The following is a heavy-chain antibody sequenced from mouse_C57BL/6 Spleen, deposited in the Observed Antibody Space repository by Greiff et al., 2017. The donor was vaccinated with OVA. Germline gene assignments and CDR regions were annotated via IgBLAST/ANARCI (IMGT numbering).Heavy chain of an antibody. CDR3: ARGATVVAHYAMDY. J-gene: IGHJ4*01. V-gene: IGHV1-72*01. D-gene: IGHD1-1*01. CDR2: IDPNSGGT. CDR1: GYTFTSYW. Sequence: QVQLKQPGAELVKPGASVKLSCKASGYTFTSYWMHWVKQRPGRGLEWIGRIDPNSGGTKYNEKFKSKATLTVDKPSSTAYMQLSSLTSEDSAVYYCARGATVVAHYAMDYWGQGTSVTVSS.